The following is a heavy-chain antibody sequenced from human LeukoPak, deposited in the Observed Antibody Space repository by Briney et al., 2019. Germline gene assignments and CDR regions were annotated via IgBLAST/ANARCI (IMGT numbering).Heavy chain of an antibody. D-gene: IGHD2-8*01. CDR3: ARGGTKTRIVLMVYALFRAFDI. CDR2: IYHSGST. J-gene: IGHJ3*02. CDR1: GGPISRSNW. Sequence: SGTLSLTCAVSGGPISRSNWWGWARQPPGKGLEGIGEIYHSGSTNYNPSLKSRVTISVDKSKNQFSLKLSSVTAADTAVYYCARGGTKTRIVLMVYALFRAFDIWGQGTMVTVSS. V-gene: IGHV4-4*02.